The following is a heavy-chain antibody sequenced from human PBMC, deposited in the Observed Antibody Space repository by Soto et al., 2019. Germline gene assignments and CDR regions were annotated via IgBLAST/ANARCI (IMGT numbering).Heavy chain of an antibody. D-gene: IGHD3-22*01. CDR2: TFTRRAT. CDR1: GASVSGGDFS. CDR3: ARVRWLLPGNWFDP. J-gene: IGHJ5*02. Sequence: QLELEESGSGLVKPSQTLSLMCTVSGASVSGGDFSWGWVRQPPGKGLEWIGYTFTRRATYYNPSLKSRVTISIDRAKNQFSMNLTSVTAADTAVYYCARVRWLLPGNWFDPWGQGILVTVSS. V-gene: IGHV4-30-2*01.